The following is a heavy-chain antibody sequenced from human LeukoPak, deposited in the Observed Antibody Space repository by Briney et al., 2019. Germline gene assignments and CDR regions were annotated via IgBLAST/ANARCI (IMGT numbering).Heavy chain of an antibody. J-gene: IGHJ6*02. CDR3: ARSQFGVVIRPYYYGMDV. CDR2: MNPNSGNT. CDR1: GYTFTSYD. Sequence: ASVKVSCKASGYTFTSYDINWVRQATGQGLEWTGWMNPNSGNTGYAQKFQGRVTMTRNTSISTAYMELSSLRSEDTAVYYCARSQFGVVIRPYYYGMDVWGQGTTVTVSS. D-gene: IGHD3-3*01. V-gene: IGHV1-8*01.